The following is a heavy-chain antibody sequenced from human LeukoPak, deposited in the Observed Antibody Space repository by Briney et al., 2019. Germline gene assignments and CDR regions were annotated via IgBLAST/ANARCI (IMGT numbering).Heavy chain of an antibody. CDR2: ISSSSSYI. D-gene: IGHD3-3*01. CDR1: GFTFSSYS. Sequence: PGGSLRLSCAASGFTFSSYSMNWVRQAPGKGLEWVSSISSSSSYIYYADSVKGRFTISRDNAKNSLYLQMNSLRAEDTAVYYCARDRGGVLRFLEWFDYWGQGTLVTVSS. V-gene: IGHV3-21*01. CDR3: ARDRGGVLRFLEWFDY. J-gene: IGHJ5*01.